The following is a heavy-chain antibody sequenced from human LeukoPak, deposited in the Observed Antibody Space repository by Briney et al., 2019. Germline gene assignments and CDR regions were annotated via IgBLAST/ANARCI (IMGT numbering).Heavy chain of an antibody. V-gene: IGHV3-23*01. J-gene: IGHJ5*02. CDR1: GFIFSSYA. CDR3: ARDPRYCTNGVCFKGFDP. CDR2: ISGSGGST. D-gene: IGHD2-8*01. Sequence: GGSLRLSCAASGFIFSSYAMSWVRQAPGKGLEWVSTISGSGGSTYYADSVKGRFTISRDNAKNSLYLQMNSLRAEDTAVYYCARDPRYCTNGVCFKGFDPWGQGTLVTVSS.